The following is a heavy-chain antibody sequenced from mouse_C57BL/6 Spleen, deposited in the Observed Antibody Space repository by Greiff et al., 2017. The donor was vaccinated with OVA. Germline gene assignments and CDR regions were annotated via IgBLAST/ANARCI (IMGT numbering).Heavy chain of an antibody. Sequence: QVQLQQSGAELVKPGASVKISCKASGYAFSSYWMNWVKQRPGKGLEWIGQIYPGDGDTNYNGKFKGKATLTADKSSSTAYMQLSSLTSEDSAVYFCARWALYGSRGYFDVWGTGTTVTVSS. CDR3: ARWALYGSRGYFDV. CDR1: GYAFSSYW. CDR2: IYPGDGDT. J-gene: IGHJ1*03. D-gene: IGHD1-1*01. V-gene: IGHV1-80*01.